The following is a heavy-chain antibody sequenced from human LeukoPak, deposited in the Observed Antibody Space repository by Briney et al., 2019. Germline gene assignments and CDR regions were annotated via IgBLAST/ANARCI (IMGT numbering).Heavy chain of an antibody. CDR2: ISGSGDST. V-gene: IGHV3-23*01. Sequence: PGGSLRLSCAASGFTFSSYAMSWVRQAPGKGLEWVSAISGSGDSTYYADSVKGRFTISRDNSKNTLYLQMNSLRAEDTAVYYCAKDVLTFDYSNYGVDYWGQGTLVTVSS. D-gene: IGHD4-11*01. CDR3: AKDVLTFDYSNYGVDY. J-gene: IGHJ4*02. CDR1: GFTFSSYA.